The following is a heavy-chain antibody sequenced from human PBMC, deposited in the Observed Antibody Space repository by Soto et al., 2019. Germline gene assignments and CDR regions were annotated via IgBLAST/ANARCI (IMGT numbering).Heavy chain of an antibody. V-gene: IGHV1-69*01. D-gene: IGHD1-7*01. J-gene: IGHJ4*02. CDR3: ARSEQAGTKLYFDY. Sequence: QVQLLQSGAEVKKPGSSVKVSCKASGGTFSSYAISWVRQAPGQGLEWMGGIIPIFGTANYAQKFQGRVTITADDSTSTAYMELSSLRSEATAVYYCARSEQAGTKLYFDYWGQGTLVTVSA. CDR2: IIPIFGTA. CDR1: GGTFSSYA.